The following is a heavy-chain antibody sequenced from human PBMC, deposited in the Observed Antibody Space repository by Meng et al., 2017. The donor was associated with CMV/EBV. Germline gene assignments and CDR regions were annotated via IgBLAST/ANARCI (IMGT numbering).Heavy chain of an antibody. CDR3: ARDLRGGSWKGGMDV. J-gene: IGHJ6*02. Sequence: GESLKISCAASEFTFSTYWIHWVRQAPGKGLVWVSRINSDGSSTSYADSVKGRFTISRDNAKNTLYLQMNSLRAEDTAVHYCARDLRGGSWKGGMDVWGQGTTVTVSS. V-gene: IGHV3-74*01. CDR1: EFTFSTYW. D-gene: IGHD6-13*01. CDR2: INSDGSST.